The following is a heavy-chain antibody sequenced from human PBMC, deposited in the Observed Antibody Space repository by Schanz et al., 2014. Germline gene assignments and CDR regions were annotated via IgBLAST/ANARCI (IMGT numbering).Heavy chain of an antibody. CDR2: ISGRGGRT. V-gene: IGHV3-23*04. Sequence: EVHLVESGGGLVQPGGSLRLSCETSGFTFSNHAMSWVRQAPGKGLEWVSAISGRGGRTYYADSVKGRFTISRDNAKSSLYLQMNSLRDEDTAVYYCAATTILADWGQGTLVTVSS. CDR3: AATTILAD. CDR1: GFTFSNHA. D-gene: IGHD3-3*01. J-gene: IGHJ4*02.